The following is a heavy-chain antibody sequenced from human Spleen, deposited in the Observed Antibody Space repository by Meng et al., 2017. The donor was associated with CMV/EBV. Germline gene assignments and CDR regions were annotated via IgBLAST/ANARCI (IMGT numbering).Heavy chain of an antibody. CDR2: IYPGDSDT. J-gene: IGHJ4*02. V-gene: IGHV5-51*01. D-gene: IGHD3-3*01. CDR3: ARHKTNLEIGEGGY. Sequence: KVSCKGSGYNFTNYWIGWVRQMPGKGLEWMGIIYPGDSDTRYSPSFQGQVTISADKSISTAYLQWSSLKASDTAMYYCARHKTNLEIGEGGYWGQGTLVTVSS. CDR1: GYNFTNYW.